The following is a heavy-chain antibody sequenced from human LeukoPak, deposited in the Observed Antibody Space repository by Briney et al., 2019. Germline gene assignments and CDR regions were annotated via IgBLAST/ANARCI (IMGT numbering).Heavy chain of an antibody. CDR2: IIPFIGTS. Sequence: SVKVSCKAPGGTFSNFGIGWVRQAPGQGLEWMGGIIPFIGTSNSAQKFQDRVTITADKSTSTAYLELSSLRYEDTAVYFFARVQVGIADSTGYFYYYYMDVWGKGTTVTVSS. D-gene: IGHD6-13*01. V-gene: IGHV1-69*06. CDR3: ARVQVGIADSTGYFYYYYMDV. CDR1: GGTFSNFG. J-gene: IGHJ6*03.